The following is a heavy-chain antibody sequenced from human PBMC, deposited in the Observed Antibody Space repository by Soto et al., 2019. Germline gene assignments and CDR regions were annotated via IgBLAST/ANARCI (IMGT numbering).Heavy chain of an antibody. CDR3: TRDSGVGAIYGADLDI. Sequence: GGSLRLSCAASGFTFGPFWMHWVRQAPGKGLVWLSHINSDGSTIVYADSVKGRFTISRDNAKNKLYQQMNSLRVEDTVVYYCTRDSGVGAIYGADLDIWAQGKRVTVSS. CDR1: GFTFGPFW. V-gene: IGHV3-74*01. CDR2: INSDGSTI. J-gene: IGHJ3*02. D-gene: IGHD1-26*01.